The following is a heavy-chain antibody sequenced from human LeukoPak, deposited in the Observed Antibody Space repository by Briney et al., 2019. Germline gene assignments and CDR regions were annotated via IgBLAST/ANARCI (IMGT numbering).Heavy chain of an antibody. CDR2: IYYSGST. J-gene: IGHJ6*02. Sequence: PSETLSLTCTVSGGSISSYYWSWIRQPPGKGLGWIGYIYYSGSTNYNPSLKSRVTISVDTSKNQFSLKLSSVTAADTAVYYCAREIDCSGGSCYYGMDVWGQGTTVTVSS. CDR1: GGSISSYY. V-gene: IGHV4-59*01. D-gene: IGHD2-15*01. CDR3: AREIDCSGGSCYYGMDV.